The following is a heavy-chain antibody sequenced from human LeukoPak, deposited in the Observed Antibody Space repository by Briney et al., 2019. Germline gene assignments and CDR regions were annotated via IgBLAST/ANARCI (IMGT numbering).Heavy chain of an antibody. CDR3: ARRSYGFISFDY. J-gene: IGHJ4*02. CDR1: GGSISGYH. V-gene: IGHV4-59*08. Sequence: SETLSLTCTVSGGSISGYHWSWIRQPPGKALEWIGYIYYTGKTNYNSSLKSRVTISVDTSKSQFSLKLSSVTAADTAVYYCARRSYGFISFDYWGQGTLVTVSS. CDR2: IYYTGKT. D-gene: IGHD5-18*01.